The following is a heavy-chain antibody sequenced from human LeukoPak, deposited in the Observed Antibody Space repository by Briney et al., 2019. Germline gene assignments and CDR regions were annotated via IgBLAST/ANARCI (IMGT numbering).Heavy chain of an antibody. Sequence: SETLSLTCTVSGGSISSSSYYWGWIRQPPGKGLEWIGSIYYSGSTYYNPSLKSRVTISVDTSKNQFSLKLSSVTAADTAVYYCARRSLYYDILTGFDCWGQGTLVTVSS. CDR3: ARRSLYYDILTGFDC. V-gene: IGHV4-39*01. D-gene: IGHD3-9*01. CDR2: IYYSGST. CDR1: GGSISSSSYY. J-gene: IGHJ4*02.